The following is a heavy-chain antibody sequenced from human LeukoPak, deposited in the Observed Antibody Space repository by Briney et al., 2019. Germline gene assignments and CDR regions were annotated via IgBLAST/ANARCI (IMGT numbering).Heavy chain of an antibody. V-gene: IGHV1-69*13. Sequence: ASVKVSCKASGGTFSSYAISWVRQAPGQGLEWMGGIIPIFGTANYAQKFQGRVTITADESTSTAYMELSSLRSEDTAVYYCASQGYCSSTSCYRKGGGYYYYYMDVWGKGATVTVSS. CDR1: GGTFSSYA. D-gene: IGHD2-2*02. J-gene: IGHJ6*03. CDR2: IIPIFGTA. CDR3: ASQGYCSSTSCYRKGGGYYYYYMDV.